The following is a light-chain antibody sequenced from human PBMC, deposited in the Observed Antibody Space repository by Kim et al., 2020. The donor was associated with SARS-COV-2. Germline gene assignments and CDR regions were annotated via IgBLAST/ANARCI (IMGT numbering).Light chain of an antibody. CDR1: SLRNYY. V-gene: IGLV3-19*01. Sequence: SSELTQDPAVSVALGQTVRITCQGDSLRNYYASWYQQKPGQAPVLVIHGKNNRPSGIPDRFSGSSSGNTASLTITVAQAEDEADYSCDSRDSSSTPLVFG. J-gene: IGLJ3*02. CDR2: GKN. CDR3: DSRDSSSTPLV.